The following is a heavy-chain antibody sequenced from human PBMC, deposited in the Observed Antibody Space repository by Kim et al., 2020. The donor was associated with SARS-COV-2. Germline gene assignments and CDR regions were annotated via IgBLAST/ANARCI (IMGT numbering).Heavy chain of an antibody. J-gene: IGHJ4*02. CDR3: AHEHTTGYYFDY. Sequence: RYSPSLKSRLTITKDTSKNQVVLTMTNMDPVDTGTYYCAHEHTTGYYFDYWGQGTLVTVSS. V-gene: IGHV2-5*01.